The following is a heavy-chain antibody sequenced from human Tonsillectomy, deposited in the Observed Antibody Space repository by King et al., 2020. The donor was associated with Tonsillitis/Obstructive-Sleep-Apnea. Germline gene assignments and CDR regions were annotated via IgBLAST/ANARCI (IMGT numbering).Heavy chain of an antibody. V-gene: IGHV3-9*01. CDR1: GFTFDDYA. CDR3: AKDISGGAMATIGGLFDY. CDR2: ISWNSGSI. D-gene: IGHD5-24*01. Sequence: VQLVESGGGLVQPGRSLRLSCAASGFTFDDYAMHWVRQAPGKGLEWVSGISWNSGSIGYADSVKGRFTISRDNAKNSLYLQMNSLRAEDTALYYCAKDISGGAMATIGGLFDYWGQGTLVTVSS. J-gene: IGHJ4*02.